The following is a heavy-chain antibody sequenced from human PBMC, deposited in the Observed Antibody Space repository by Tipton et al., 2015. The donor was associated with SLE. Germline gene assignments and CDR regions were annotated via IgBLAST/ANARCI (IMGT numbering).Heavy chain of an antibody. J-gene: IGHJ6*03. CDR3: ARGYYETAWYSENYWFYMDV. D-gene: IGHD1-26*01. CDR1: GDSVSSNTAA. Sequence: GLVKPSQTLSLTCAISGDSVSSNTAAWNWIRQSPGKRLEWIGYSHTSGRTNYNPSLKSRVTVSVDTSKNQLSLRLTSLTAADTAVYYCARGYYETAWYSENYWFYMDVWGKGTTVTVSS. V-gene: IGHV4-4*08. CDR2: SHTSGRT.